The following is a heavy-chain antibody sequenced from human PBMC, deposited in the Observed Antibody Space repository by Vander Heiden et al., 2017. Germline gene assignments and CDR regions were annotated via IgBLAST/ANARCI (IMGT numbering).Heavy chain of an antibody. CDR2: ITSGGGT. CDR1: GFTFSRYA. CDR3: ARDPNGDYIGAFDM. J-gene: IGHJ3*02. Sequence: EVQLLESGGGLIQPGGSLRLSCAASGFTFSRYAMSWGRQAPGKGLEWVSGITSGGGTKYADSVRDRSTISRDNSKNTLYLQMNSLRAEDTALYFCARDPNGDYIGAFDMWGQGTMVTVSS. D-gene: IGHD4-17*01. V-gene: IGHV3-23*01.